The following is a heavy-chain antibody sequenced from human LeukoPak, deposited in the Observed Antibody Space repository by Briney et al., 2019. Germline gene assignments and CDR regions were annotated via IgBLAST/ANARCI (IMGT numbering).Heavy chain of an antibody. Sequence: GRSLRLSCAASGFTFSSYGMHWVRQAPGKGLEWVAVIWYDGSNKYYADSVKGRFTISRDNSKNTLYLQMNSLRAEDTAVYYCARVTGILWFGELSPLTYWGQGTLVTVSS. CDR1: GFTFSSYG. CDR3: ARVTGILWFGELSPLTY. V-gene: IGHV3-33*01. J-gene: IGHJ4*02. D-gene: IGHD3-10*01. CDR2: IWYDGSNK.